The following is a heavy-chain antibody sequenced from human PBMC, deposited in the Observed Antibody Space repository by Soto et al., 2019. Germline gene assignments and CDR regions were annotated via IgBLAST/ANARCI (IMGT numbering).Heavy chain of an antibody. J-gene: IGHJ6*02. D-gene: IGHD5-18*01. CDR2: IIPIFGTA. CDR1: GGTFSTYA. CDR3: ARAAYSYGTAYLSYYYGMDV. Sequence: ASVKVSCKASGGTFSTYAISLVRQAPGQGLEWVGGIIPIFGTANYAQKFQGRVTITADESTSTAYMEPSSLRSEDTAVYYCARAAYSYGTAYLSYYYGMDVWGQGTTVTVSS. V-gene: IGHV1-69*13.